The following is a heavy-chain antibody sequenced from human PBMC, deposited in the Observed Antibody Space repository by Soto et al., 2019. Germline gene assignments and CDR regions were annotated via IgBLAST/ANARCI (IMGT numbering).Heavy chain of an antibody. Sequence: SETLSLTCTVSGGSISSSSYYWGWIRQPPGKGLEWIGSIYYSGSTYYNPSLKSRVTISVDTSKNQFSLKLSSVTAADAAVYYCARERVGIGGYYYYGMDVWGQGTTVTVSS. D-gene: IGHD2-21*01. CDR1: GGSISSSSYY. CDR2: IYYSGST. J-gene: IGHJ6*02. V-gene: IGHV4-39*02. CDR3: ARERVGIGGYYYYGMDV.